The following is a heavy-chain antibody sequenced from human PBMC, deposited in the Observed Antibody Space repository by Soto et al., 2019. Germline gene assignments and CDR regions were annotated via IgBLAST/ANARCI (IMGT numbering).Heavy chain of an antibody. CDR3: ARGIMILGDAFDI. J-gene: IGHJ3*02. CDR2: INPNSGGT. D-gene: IGHD3-9*01. Sequence: ASVKVSCKASGYTFTGYYMHWVRQAPGQGLEWMGWINPNSGGTNYAQKFQGWVTMTRDTSISTAYMELSRLRSDDTAVYYCARGIMILGDAFDIWGQGTMVTVSS. V-gene: IGHV1-2*04. CDR1: GYTFTGYY.